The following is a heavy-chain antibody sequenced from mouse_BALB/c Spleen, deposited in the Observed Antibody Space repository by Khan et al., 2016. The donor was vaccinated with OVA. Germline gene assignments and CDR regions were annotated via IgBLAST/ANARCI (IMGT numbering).Heavy chain of an antibody. J-gene: IGHJ3*01. Sequence: EVMLVESGGGLVKPGGSLKVSCAASGFTFSNYGMSWVRQTPEKRLEWVASISSGGTTYYPDSVKGRFTISRDDARNILYLRMSSLRSEDTAMYYCARDYWFVYWGQGTLVTVSA. V-gene: IGHV5-6-5*01. CDR2: ISSGGTT. CDR1: GFTFSNYG. CDR3: ARDYWFVY.